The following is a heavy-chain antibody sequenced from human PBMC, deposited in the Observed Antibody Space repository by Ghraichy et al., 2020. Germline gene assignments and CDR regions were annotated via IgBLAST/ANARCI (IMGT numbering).Heavy chain of an antibody. Sequence: ESLNISCTVSGGSISSSSYYWGWIRQPPGKGLEWIGSIYYSGSTYYNPSLKSRVTISVDTSKNQFSLKLSSVTAADTAVYYCARLSSAVAGIDYWGQGTLVTVSS. CDR2: IYYSGST. V-gene: IGHV4-39*01. J-gene: IGHJ4*02. D-gene: IGHD6-19*01. CDR1: GGSISSSSYY. CDR3: ARLSSAVAGIDY.